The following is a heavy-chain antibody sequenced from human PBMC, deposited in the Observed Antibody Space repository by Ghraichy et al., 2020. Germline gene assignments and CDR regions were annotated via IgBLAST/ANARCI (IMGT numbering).Heavy chain of an antibody. CDR3: AKEHNYFDSGGP. V-gene: IGHV3-23*01. J-gene: IGHJ4*02. Sequence: GGSLRLSCATSGFTFSSYAMSWFRQAPGKGPEWVSAIGGAGGATFYADSVKGRFTIFRDNSKNTLYLQMSSLGAEDTALYYCAKEHNYFDSGGPWGQGTLVTVSS. D-gene: IGHD3-22*01. CDR2: IGGAGGAT. CDR1: GFTFSSYA.